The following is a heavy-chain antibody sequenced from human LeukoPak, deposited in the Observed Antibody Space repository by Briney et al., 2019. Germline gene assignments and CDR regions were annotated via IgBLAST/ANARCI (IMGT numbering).Heavy chain of an antibody. CDR3: ARGGGLRFLEWLDYYYYGMDV. J-gene: IGHJ6*02. CDR1: GSTFTGYY. CDR2: INPNSGGT. D-gene: IGHD3-3*01. Sequence: ASVKVSCKASGSTFTGYYMHWVRQAPGQGLDWMGWINPNSGGTNYAQKFQGRVTMTRDTSISTAYMELSRLRSDDTAVYYCARGGGLRFLEWLDYYYYGMDVWGQGTTVTVSS. V-gene: IGHV1-2*02.